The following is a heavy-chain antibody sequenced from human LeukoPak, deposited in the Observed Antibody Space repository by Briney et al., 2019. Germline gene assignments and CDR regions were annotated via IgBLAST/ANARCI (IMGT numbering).Heavy chain of an antibody. CDR2: IYYSGST. V-gene: IGHV4-59*01. CDR1: GGTIRSYY. J-gene: IGHJ4*02. D-gene: IGHD6-19*01. Sequence: PSETLSLTCTVSGGTIRSYYWNWIRQPPGKGLEWIGYIYYSGSTSYNPSVESRVTISVDTSKNQFSLKLSSVTAADTAVYYCARGHSSGWYYFDYWGQGTLVTVSS. CDR3: ARGHSSGWYYFDY.